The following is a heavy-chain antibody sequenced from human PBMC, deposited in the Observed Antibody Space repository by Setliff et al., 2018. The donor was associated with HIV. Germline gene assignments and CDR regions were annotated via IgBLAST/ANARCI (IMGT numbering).Heavy chain of an antibody. Sequence: TSETLSLTCTVSGDSVSSASYYWSWIRQPPGKGLEWIGRIYTSGSTNYNPSLKSRVTMSVDTSKNQFSLRLSSLSAADTAVYYCARDRIEVVVDGPHDVFDVWGRGTTVTVSS. CDR1: GDSVSSASYY. CDR3: ARDRIEVVVDGPHDVFDV. D-gene: IGHD2-15*01. CDR2: IYTSGST. V-gene: IGHV4-61*01. J-gene: IGHJ3*01.